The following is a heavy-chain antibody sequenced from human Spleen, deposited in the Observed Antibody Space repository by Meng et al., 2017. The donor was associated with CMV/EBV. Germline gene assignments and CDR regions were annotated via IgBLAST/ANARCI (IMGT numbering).Heavy chain of an antibody. CDR2: INHSGST. CDR1: Y. V-gene: IGHV4-34*01. CDR3: ARGIYLPQRNKMGATIRQLRNWFDP. D-gene: IGHD1-26*01. J-gene: IGHJ5*02. Sequence: YWSWIRQPPGQGLEWIGEINHSGSTNYNPSLKSRVTISINTSKNQFSLKLSSVTAADTAVFYCARGIYLPQRNKMGATIRQLRNWFDPWGQGTLVTVSS.